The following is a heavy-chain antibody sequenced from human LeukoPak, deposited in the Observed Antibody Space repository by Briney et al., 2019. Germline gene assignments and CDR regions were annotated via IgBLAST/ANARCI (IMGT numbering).Heavy chain of an antibody. D-gene: IGHD3/OR15-3a*01. CDR1: GYAFSGYY. CDR2: ISPNNGGT. CDR3: ASASLRDYDAFDI. V-gene: IGHV1-2*04. J-gene: IGHJ3*02. Sequence: ASVKVSCKASGYAFSGYYIHWVRQAPGQGPEWMGWISPNNGGTNYAQKFQGWVTMTRETSISTAYMELSRLRSDNTAVYYCASASLRDYDAFDIWGQGTMVTVSS.